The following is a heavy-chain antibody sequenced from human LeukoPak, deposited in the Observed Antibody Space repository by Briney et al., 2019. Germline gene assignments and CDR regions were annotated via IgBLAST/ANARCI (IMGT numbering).Heavy chain of an antibody. CDR1: ASTFSSNW. D-gene: IGHD2-2*01. V-gene: IGHV3-21*01. J-gene: IGHJ4*02. CDR3: ASGALGYCSSTTC. CDR2: ISSSGSYI. Sequence: GGSLRLSCAASASTFSSNWMHWVRRAPGKGLEWVSSISSSGSYIYYADSVKGRFTISRDNAKNSLYLQMNSLRAEDTAVYYCASGALGYCSSTTCWGQGTLVTVSS.